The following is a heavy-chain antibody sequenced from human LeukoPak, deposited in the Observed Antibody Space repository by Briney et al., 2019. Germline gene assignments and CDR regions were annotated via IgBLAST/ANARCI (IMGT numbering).Heavy chain of an antibody. CDR2: INWNGGST. D-gene: IGHD1-26*01. V-gene: IGHV3-20*04. CDR3: ARVLGGSYSNAFDI. CDR1: GFTFDDYG. J-gene: IGHJ3*02. Sequence: GGSLRLSCAASGFTFDDYGMSWVRQASGKGLEWVSGINWNGGSTGYADSVKGRFTISRDNAKNSLYLQMNSLRAEDTALYYCARVLGGSYSNAFDIWGQGTMVTVSS.